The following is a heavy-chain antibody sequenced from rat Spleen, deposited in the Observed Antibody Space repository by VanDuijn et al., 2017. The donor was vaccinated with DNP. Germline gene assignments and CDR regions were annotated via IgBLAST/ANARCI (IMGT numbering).Heavy chain of an antibody. J-gene: IGHJ2*01. Sequence: EVQLVESGGGLVQPGRSLKLSCAASGFTFRNYDMAWVRQAPTKGLEWVASISTGGGSTYYPDSVKGRFTISRDNAKSTLYLQMNSLRSEDMATYYCARWTTVATHFDYWGQGVMVTVSS. CDR2: ISTGGGST. CDR3: ARWTTVATHFDY. V-gene: IGHV5S23*01. CDR1: GFTFRNYD. D-gene: IGHD1-3*01.